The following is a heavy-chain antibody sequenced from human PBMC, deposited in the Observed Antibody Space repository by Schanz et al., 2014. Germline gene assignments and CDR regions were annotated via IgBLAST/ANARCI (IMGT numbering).Heavy chain of an antibody. J-gene: IGHJ4*02. CDR2: IGVDGTTT. D-gene: IGHD3-10*01. Sequence: DVHLLESGGGLVQPGGSLRLSCLASGFAFGSYGMNWLRQAPGKGLEWVSVIGVDGTTTYYADSVKGRFTISRDNSKNTLYLQMNSLRPEDTAVYYCAKYRGYYRVSGSYRELEYWGQGTLVTVSS. V-gene: IGHV3-23*01. CDR1: GFAFGSYG. CDR3: AKYRGYYRVSGSYRELEY.